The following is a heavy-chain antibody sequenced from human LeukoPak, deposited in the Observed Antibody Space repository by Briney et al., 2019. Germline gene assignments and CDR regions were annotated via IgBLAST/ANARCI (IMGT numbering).Heavy chain of an antibody. Sequence: SETLSLTCTVSGGSISSYYWSWIRQPPGKGLEWIGYIYYSGSTNYNPSLKSRVTISVDTSKNQFSLKLSSVTAADTAVYYCARGLGATKLVYNWFDPWGQGTLVTVSS. J-gene: IGHJ5*02. V-gene: IGHV4-59*12. CDR3: ARGLGATKLVYNWFDP. CDR1: GGSISSYY. CDR2: IYYSGST. D-gene: IGHD1-26*01.